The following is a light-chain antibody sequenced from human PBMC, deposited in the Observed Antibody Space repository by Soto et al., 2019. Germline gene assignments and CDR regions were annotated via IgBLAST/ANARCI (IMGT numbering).Light chain of an antibody. CDR2: AAY. V-gene: IGKV1-39*01. CDR1: QSINKY. CDR3: QQTYGPSYT. J-gene: IGKJ2*01. Sequence: DLQMTQSPSSLSASLGDRVTITCRASQSINKYLNWYQQRPGRAPKVLIYAAYSLQSGVPSRVSGNGSGTDFTLTINSLQPDDFATYFCQQTYGPSYTFAQGTRLEIK.